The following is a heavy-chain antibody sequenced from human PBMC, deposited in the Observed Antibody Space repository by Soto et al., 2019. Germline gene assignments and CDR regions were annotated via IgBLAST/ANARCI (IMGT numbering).Heavy chain of an antibody. D-gene: IGHD1-26*01. V-gene: IGHV1-18*01. J-gene: IGHJ4*02. CDR1: GYRFSGYG. CDR3: ARGSGGRYDY. Sequence: QVQLVQSGPEVKKPGASVKVSCKASGYRFSGYGMSWLRQAPGQGLEWMGWINGYNGNTKHAQKFRDRVTMTSDTSTNTASMELRSLNPDDTAVYFCARGSGGRYDYWGQGTLISVSS. CDR2: INGYNGNT.